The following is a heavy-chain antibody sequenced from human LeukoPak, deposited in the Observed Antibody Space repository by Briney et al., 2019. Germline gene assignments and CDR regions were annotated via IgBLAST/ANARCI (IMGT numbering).Heavy chain of an antibody. J-gene: IGHJ4*02. CDR3: ARDKNLAAIDY. D-gene: IGHD6-6*01. V-gene: IGHV3-48*03. Sequence: GGSLRLSCAASGFTFSSYEMNWVRQAPGKGLEWVSYISSSGSTIYYADSVKGRFTTSRDNAKNTLYLQMNSLRAEDTAVYYCARDKNLAAIDYWGQGTLVTVSS. CDR2: ISSSGSTI. CDR1: GFTFSSYE.